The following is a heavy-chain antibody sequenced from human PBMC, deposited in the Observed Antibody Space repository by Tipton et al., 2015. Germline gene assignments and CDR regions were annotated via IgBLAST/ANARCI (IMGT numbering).Heavy chain of an antibody. CDR3: ARDLGHGMDV. CDR2: ISYTETS. Sequence: TLSLTCSVSGGSVSSANYYWSWIRQPPGKGLEWMGYISYTETSHYNASLKSRVTISIDTSKNQFSLKLSSVTAADTAVYYCARDLGHGMDVWGQGTTVTVSS. CDR1: GGSVSSANYY. V-gene: IGHV4-61*01. J-gene: IGHJ6*02.